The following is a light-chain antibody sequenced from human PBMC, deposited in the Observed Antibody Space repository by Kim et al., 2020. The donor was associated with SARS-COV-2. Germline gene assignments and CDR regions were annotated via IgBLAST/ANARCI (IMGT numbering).Light chain of an antibody. V-gene: IGLV3-1*01. J-gene: IGLJ1*01. CDR2: QDN. CDR3: QAWDSSTACF. CDR1: KLGDKY. Sequence: SYELTQPPSVSVSPGQTASITCSGDKLGDKYACWYQQRPGQSPVLVIYQDNKRPSGIPERFSGSNSGNTATLTISGTQAMDEADYYCQAWDSSTACFFGT.